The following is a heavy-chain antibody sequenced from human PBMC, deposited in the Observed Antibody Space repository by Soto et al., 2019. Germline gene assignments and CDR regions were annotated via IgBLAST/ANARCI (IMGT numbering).Heavy chain of an antibody. CDR2: ISGSGGST. CDR3: RNSSDHFDY. D-gene: IGHD3-22*01. Sequence: GGALRLSCAASGFTFSPGALIWGRQAPGKGMEWVSAISGSGGSTYYADSVQGRFPISRDNSKNTLYLQMNSLSAEDPAVYYFRNSSDHFDYWG. J-gene: IGHJ4*01. CDR1: GFTFSPGA. V-gene: IGHV3-23*01.